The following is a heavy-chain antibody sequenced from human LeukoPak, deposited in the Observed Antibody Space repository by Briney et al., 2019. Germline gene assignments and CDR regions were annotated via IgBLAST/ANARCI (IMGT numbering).Heavy chain of an antibody. CDR2: IGADGHST. V-gene: IGHV3-23*01. J-gene: IGHJ4*02. CDR1: GFLISNDV. D-gene: IGHD1-26*01. Sequence: GGSLRLSCAASGFLISNDVMTWVRQAPGKGLEWVSAIGADGHSTDYANSVKGRFTISRDNSKNTLYLQMNSLSAEDTALYYCARRVGGTPDYWGRGTLVTISS. CDR3: ARRVGGTPDY.